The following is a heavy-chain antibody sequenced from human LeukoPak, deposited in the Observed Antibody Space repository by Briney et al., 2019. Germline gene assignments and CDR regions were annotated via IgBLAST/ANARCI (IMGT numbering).Heavy chain of an antibody. V-gene: IGHV3-74*01. Sequence: TGGSLRLSCAASGFTFSSYWMHWVRQAPGKGLVWVSRINSYGSSTSYADSVKGRFTISRDNAKNTLYLQMNSLRAEDTAVYYCAREGARFDDAFDIWGQGTMVTVSS. J-gene: IGHJ3*02. D-gene: IGHD3-10*01. CDR1: GFTFSSYW. CDR3: AREGARFDDAFDI. CDR2: INSYGSST.